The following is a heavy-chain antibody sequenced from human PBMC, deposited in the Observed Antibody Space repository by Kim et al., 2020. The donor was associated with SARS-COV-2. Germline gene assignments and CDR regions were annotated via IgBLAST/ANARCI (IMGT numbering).Heavy chain of an antibody. CDR1: GGSFSGYY. Sequence: SETLSLTCAVHGGSFSGYYWSWIRQPPGKGLEWIGEINHSGSTNYNPSPKSRVTISVDTSKNQFSLKLSSVTAADTAVYYCASHRYGDYYYYGIDVWGQGTTVTVSS. J-gene: IGHJ6*02. V-gene: IGHV4-34*01. D-gene: IGHD4-17*01. CDR3: ASHRYGDYYYYGIDV. CDR2: INHSGST.